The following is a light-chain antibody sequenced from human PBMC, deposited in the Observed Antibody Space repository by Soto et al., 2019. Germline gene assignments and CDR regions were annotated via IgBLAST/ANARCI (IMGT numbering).Light chain of an antibody. J-gene: IGLJ3*02. CDR2: SNN. CDR3: AAWDDSLNGQGV. CDR1: SSNIGLNG. Sequence: QSVLTQPPSASGTPGQRVTISCSGSSSNIGLNGVTWYQQVPGTAPKLLIYSNNQRPSGVPDRFSGSKSGTSASLAISGLQSEDEADYYCAAWDDSLNGQGVFGGGTKLTVL. V-gene: IGLV1-44*01.